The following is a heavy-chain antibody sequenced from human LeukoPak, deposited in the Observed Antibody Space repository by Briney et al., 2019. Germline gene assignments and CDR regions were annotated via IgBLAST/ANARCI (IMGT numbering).Heavy chain of an antibody. V-gene: IGHV3-11*01. CDR2: IISSGSTI. CDR3: ARASGIVVVVGSAFDI. D-gene: IGHD2-15*01. J-gene: IGHJ3*02. Sequence: PGGSLRLSCAASGFTFSDYYMSWIRQAPGKGLEWVSYIISSGSTIYYADSVKGRFTISRDNAKNSLYLQMNSLRAEDTAVYYCARASGIVVVVGSAFDIWGQGTMVTVSS. CDR1: GFTFSDYY.